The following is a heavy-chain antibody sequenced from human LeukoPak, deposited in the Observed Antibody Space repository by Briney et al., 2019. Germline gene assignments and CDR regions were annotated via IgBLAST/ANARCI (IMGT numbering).Heavy chain of an antibody. V-gene: IGHV4-59*01. J-gene: IGHJ4*02. CDR2: IYYSGST. D-gene: IGHD4-23*01. CDR3: ARDKVDYGGNSGFDY. CDR1: GGSISSYY. Sequence: SETLSLTCTVSGGSISSYYWSWIRQPPGKGLEWIGYIYYSGSTNYNPSLKSRVTISVDTSKNQFSLKLSSVTAADTAVYYCARDKVDYGGNSGFDYWGQGTLVTVSS.